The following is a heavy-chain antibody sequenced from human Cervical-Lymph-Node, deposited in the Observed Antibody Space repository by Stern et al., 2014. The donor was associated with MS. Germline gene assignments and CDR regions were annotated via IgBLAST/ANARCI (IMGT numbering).Heavy chain of an antibody. CDR3: AKDYSSSSNRYFDL. CDR2: ISWNSGTI. CDR1: GFTFDDYA. D-gene: IGHD6-6*01. Sequence: VQLEESGRGLVKPGRSLRLSCAASGFTFDDYAMHWVRQAPGKGLEWVSGISWNSGTIGYADSVKGRITISRDTAKNSLYLQMNSLISEDTALYYCAKDYSSSSNRYFDLWGRGTLVTVSS. V-gene: IGHV3-9*01. J-gene: IGHJ2*01.